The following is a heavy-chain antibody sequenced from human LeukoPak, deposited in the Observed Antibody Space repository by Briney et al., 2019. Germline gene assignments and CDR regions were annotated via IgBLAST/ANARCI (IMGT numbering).Heavy chain of an antibody. CDR3: ARDRGAQWLVPLDY. CDR2: ISSSGSTI. CDR1: GFTFSSYE. J-gene: IGHJ4*02. Sequence: GGSLRLSCAASGFTFSSYEMNWVRQAPGKGLEWVSYISSSGSTIYYADSVKGRFTISRDNAKNSLYLQMNSLRAEDTAVYYCARDRGAQWLVPLDYWDQGTLVTVSS. D-gene: IGHD6-19*01. V-gene: IGHV3-48*03.